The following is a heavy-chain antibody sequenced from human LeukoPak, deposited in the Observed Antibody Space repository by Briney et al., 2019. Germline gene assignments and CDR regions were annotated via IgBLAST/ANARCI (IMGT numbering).Heavy chain of an antibody. CDR1: GGSISSYY. D-gene: IGHD2-2*01. J-gene: IGHJ6*03. CDR3: ARDQTYCSSTNCYEWHYYYYMDV. Sequence: SETLSLTCTVSGGSISSYYWSWIRQPAGKGLEWIGRIYTSGSINYNPSLKSRVTMSVDTSKNQLSLKLTSVTAAATAVYYCARDQTYCSSTNCYEWHYYYYMDVWGKGTTVTVSS. CDR2: IYTSGSI. V-gene: IGHV4-4*07.